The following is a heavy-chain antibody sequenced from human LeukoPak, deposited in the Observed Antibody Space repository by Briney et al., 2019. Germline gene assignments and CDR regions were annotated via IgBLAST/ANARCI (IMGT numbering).Heavy chain of an antibody. J-gene: IGHJ3*02. CDR3: ARERVVTTVTTDAFDI. D-gene: IGHD4-17*01. CDR1: GGSISSHY. Sequence: PSETLSLTCTVSGGSISSHYWSWIRQPPGKGLEWIGYIYYSGSTNYNPSLKSRVTISVDTSKNQFSLKLSSVTAADTAVCYCARERVVTTVTTDAFDIWGQGTMVTVSS. CDR2: IYYSGST. V-gene: IGHV4-59*11.